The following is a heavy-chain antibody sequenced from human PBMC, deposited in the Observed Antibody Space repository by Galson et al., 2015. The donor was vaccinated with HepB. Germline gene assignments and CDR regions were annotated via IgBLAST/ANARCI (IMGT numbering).Heavy chain of an antibody. D-gene: IGHD6-13*01. Sequence: SLRLSCAASGFTFSNAWMSWVRQAPGKGLEWVGRIKSKTDGGTTDYAAPVKGRFTISRDDSKNTLYLQMNSLKTEDTAVYYCTTTATPAAGTDPDYWGQGTLVTVSS. J-gene: IGHJ4*02. V-gene: IGHV3-15*01. CDR3: TTTATPAAGTDPDY. CDR2: IKSKTDGGTT. CDR1: GFTFSNAW.